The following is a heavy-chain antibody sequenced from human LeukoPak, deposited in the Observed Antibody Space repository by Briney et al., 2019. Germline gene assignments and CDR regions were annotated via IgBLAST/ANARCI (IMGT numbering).Heavy chain of an antibody. Sequence: SETLSLTCAVYGGSFSGYYWKWIRQPPGKGLEWIGEINHSGSTAYNPSLKSRVTISIDTSKNHFSLKLSSVTAADTAVYYCTGIPPLFHYSYYMDVWGKGTTVTVSS. D-gene: IGHD2-21*01. V-gene: IGHV4-34*01. J-gene: IGHJ6*03. CDR3: TGIPPLFHYSYYMDV. CDR2: INHSGST. CDR1: GGSFSGYY.